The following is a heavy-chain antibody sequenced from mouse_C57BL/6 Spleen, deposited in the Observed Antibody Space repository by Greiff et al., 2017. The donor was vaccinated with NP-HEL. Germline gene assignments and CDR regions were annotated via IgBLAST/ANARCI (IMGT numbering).Heavy chain of an antibody. CDR2: IDPEDGDT. Sequence: EVKVEESGAELVRPGASVKLSCTASGFNIKDYYMHWVKQRPEQGLEWIGRIDPEDGDTEYAPKFQGKATMTADTSSNTAYLQLSSLTSEDTAVYYCTTWGYRGWYFDVWGTGTTVTVSS. CDR1: GFNIKDYY. V-gene: IGHV14-1*01. J-gene: IGHJ1*03. D-gene: IGHD2-12*01. CDR3: TTWGYRGWYFDV.